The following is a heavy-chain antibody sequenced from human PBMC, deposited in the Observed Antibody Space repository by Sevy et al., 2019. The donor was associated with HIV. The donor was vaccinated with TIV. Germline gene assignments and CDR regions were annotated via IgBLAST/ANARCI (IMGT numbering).Heavy chain of an antibody. D-gene: IGHD6-25*01. J-gene: IGHJ6*02. V-gene: IGHV3-21*01. CDR2: ISTINNYI. Sequence: GGSLRLSCAASGFTFSSYSMNWVRQAPGKGLERVSSISTINNYIYYADSMKGRFTISSDNAKNSLFLQMNSLRAEDTAVYYCARMGGLTDNGMDVWGQGTTVTVSS. CDR3: ARMGGLTDNGMDV. CDR1: GFTFSSYS.